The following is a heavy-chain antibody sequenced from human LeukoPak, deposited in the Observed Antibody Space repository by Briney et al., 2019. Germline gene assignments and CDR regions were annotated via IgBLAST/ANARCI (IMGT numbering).Heavy chain of an antibody. CDR2: ISWNSGTI. Sequence: PGRSLRLSCAASGFTFDDYAMHWVRQAPGKGLEWVSGISWNSGTIAYADSVKGRFTISRDNAKNSLYLQMNSLRAEDMALYYCAKASTRSFTSGYYGDAFDIWGQGTMVSVS. V-gene: IGHV3-9*03. J-gene: IGHJ3*02. D-gene: IGHD3-22*01. CDR1: GFTFDDYA. CDR3: AKASTRSFTSGYYGDAFDI.